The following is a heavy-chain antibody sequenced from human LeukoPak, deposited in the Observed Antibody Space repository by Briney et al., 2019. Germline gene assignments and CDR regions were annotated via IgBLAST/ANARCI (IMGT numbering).Heavy chain of an antibody. V-gene: IGHV4-31*03. D-gene: IGHD6-6*01. CDR3: ARVVAARRVWFDP. CDR1: GGSISSGGYC. Sequence: SETLSLTCTVSGGSISSGGYCWSWIRQHPGKGLEWIGYIYYSGSTYYNPSLKSRVTISVDTSKNQFSLKLSSVTAADTAVYYCARVVAARRVWFDPWGQGTLVTVSS. J-gene: IGHJ5*02. CDR2: IYYSGST.